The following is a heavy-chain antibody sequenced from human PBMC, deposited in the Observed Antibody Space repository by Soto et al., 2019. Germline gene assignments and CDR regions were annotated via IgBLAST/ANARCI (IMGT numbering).Heavy chain of an antibody. V-gene: IGHV4-38-2*01. D-gene: IGHD1-26*01. Sequence: PSETRSRTWVVSNFSISSGYYWSLVRQSPGKGLEWIASIYRSGTTSYNPSLKSRVTISVDPSKNQFSLMLTAVTAADTAVYYCARTHSGSYYSVFNYWGRGSLVTFSS. CDR1: NFSISSGYY. J-gene: IGHJ4*01. CDR3: ARTHSGSYYSVFNY. CDR2: IYRSGTT.